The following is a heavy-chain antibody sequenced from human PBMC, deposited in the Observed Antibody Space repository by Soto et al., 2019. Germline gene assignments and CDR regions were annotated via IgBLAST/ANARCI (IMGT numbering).Heavy chain of an antibody. J-gene: IGHJ4*03. Sequence: ASVKVSCKASGYTFSNYFIHWVRQAPGKGLEWMGWITPSTGGTNFAQNFRGRVTMTLDTSISTAYMELSSLTSDDTAVYYCARDLRTDWYTAFQFWGQGTPVTVSS. D-gene: IGHD3-9*01. CDR1: GYTFSNYF. V-gene: IGHV1-2*02. CDR3: ARDLRTDWYTAFQF. CDR2: ITPSTGGT.